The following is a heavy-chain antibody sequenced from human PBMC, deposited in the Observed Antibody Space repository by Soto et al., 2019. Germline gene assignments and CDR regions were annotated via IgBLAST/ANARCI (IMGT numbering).Heavy chain of an antibody. J-gene: IGHJ6*01. CDR2: TYYSGIT. D-gene: IGHD2-21*02. Sequence: ASETLSVTCTFSVGSISISSYYWGWIRQPPGKGLEWIGSTYYSGITYYNPSLKSRVTISVDTSKNQFSLKLSSVTAADTAVYYCARQTRVTGHTYGMDVWGQGTTVTVSS. CDR3: ARQTRVTGHTYGMDV. CDR1: VGSISISSYY. V-gene: IGHV4-39*01.